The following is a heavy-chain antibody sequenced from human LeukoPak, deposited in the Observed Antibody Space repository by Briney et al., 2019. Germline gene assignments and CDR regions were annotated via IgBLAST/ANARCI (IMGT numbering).Heavy chain of an antibody. CDR3: AGSISRYYYGSGSYYPTHNWFDP. V-gene: IGHV4-38-2*01. J-gene: IGHJ5*02. CDR1: GFTFSNYA. CDR2: IYHSGST. D-gene: IGHD3-10*01. Sequence: GSLRLSCAASGFTFSNYAMSWVRQPPGKGLEWIGSIYHSGSTYYNPSLKSRVTISVDTSKNQFSLKLSSVTAADTAVYYCAGSISRYYYGSGSYYPTHNWFDPWGQGTLVTVSS.